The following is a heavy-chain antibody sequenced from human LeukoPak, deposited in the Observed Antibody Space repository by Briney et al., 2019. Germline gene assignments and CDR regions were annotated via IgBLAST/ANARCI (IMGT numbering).Heavy chain of an antibody. V-gene: IGHV3-30*03. CDR2: ISYDGTNK. J-gene: IGHJ4*02. CDR1: GFTFSSYG. Sequence: PGGSLRLSCAASGFTFSSYGMHWVRQAPGKGLEWVAVISYDGTNKYYADSVKGRFTISRDNAKHSLYLQMNSLRAEDTAVYYCARIKFSMVRGVTNTFDYWGQGTLVTVSS. CDR3: ARIKFSMVRGVTNTFDY. D-gene: IGHD3-10*01.